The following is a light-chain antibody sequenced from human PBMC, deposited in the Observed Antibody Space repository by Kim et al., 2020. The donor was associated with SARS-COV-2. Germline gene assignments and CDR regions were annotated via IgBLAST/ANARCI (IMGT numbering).Light chain of an antibody. V-gene: IGKV3-11*01. Sequence: EVVLTQSPDTLSLSPGESATISCRASENVYTYFAWYQQRDGQAPRLLIYDASKRATGVPPRFSGSGSGADFSLTISSLEPDDSAVYYCQQRLRWPPYTFGQGTNWRS. CDR2: DAS. J-gene: IGKJ2*01. CDR1: ENVYTY. CDR3: QQRLRWPPYT.